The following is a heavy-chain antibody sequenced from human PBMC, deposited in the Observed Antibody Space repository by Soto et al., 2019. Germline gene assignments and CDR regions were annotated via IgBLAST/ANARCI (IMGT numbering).Heavy chain of an antibody. Sequence: SGPTLVNPTQTLTLTRTFSGFSLSTSGMRVSWIRQPPGKALEWLARIDWDDDKFYSTSLKTRLTISKDTSKNQVVLTMTNMDPVDTATYYCARIRMGYDFWSGYYGYYYYYYGMDVWGQGTTVTVSS. D-gene: IGHD3-3*01. J-gene: IGHJ6*02. V-gene: IGHV2-70*04. CDR2: IDWDDDK. CDR3: ARIRMGYDFWSGYYGYYYYYYGMDV. CDR1: GFSLSTSGMR.